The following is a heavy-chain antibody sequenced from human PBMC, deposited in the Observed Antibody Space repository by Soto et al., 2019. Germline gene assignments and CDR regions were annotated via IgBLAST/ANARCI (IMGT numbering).Heavy chain of an antibody. CDR2: IIPLLDVT. D-gene: IGHD2-2*02. J-gene: IGHJ4*02. Sequence: PVKVSCKAPGGTFSSDGLNWVRQTPGQGLEWMGRIIPLLDVTNYAQKFQGRVTITAYKATSIAYLELNSLKSEDTAVYYCASSRSCTSATCYTPQPFDYCRQGALVTVSS. CDR1: GGTFSSDG. CDR3: ASSRSCTSATCYTPQPFDY. V-gene: IGHV1-69*04.